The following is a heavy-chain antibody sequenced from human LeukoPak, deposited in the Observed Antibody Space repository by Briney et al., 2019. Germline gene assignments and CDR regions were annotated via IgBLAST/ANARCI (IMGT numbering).Heavy chain of an antibody. J-gene: IGHJ4*02. CDR1: GGSISSYY. D-gene: IGHD6-13*01. CDR3: ARHAAAAAGTYFDY. V-gene: IGHV4-59*08. Sequence: PSETLSLTCTVSGGSISSYYWSWIRQPPGKGLEWIGYIYYSGSTNYNPSPKSRVTISVDTSKNQFSLKLSSVTAADTAVYYCARHAAAAAGTYFDYWGQGTLVTVSS. CDR2: IYYSGST.